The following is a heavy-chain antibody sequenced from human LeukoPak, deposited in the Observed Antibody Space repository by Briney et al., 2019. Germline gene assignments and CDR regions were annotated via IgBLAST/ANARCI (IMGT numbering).Heavy chain of an antibody. V-gene: IGHV4-34*01. J-gene: IGHJ4*02. Sequence: SETLSLTCAVYGGSFSGYYWSWIRQPPGKGLEWIGAINHSGSTNYNPSLKSRVTISVDTSKNQFSLKLSSVTAADTAEYYCARLSTSYYIDYWGQGTLVTVSS. CDR3: ARLSTSYYIDY. CDR1: GGSFSGYY. CDR2: INHSGST. D-gene: IGHD2-2*01.